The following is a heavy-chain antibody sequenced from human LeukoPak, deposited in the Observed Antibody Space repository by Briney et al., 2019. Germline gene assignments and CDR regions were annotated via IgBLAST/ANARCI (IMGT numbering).Heavy chain of an antibody. Sequence: GGSLRLSCAAPGFTFVDYAMHWVRQAPGKCLEWVSGISWNSGSIGYADSVKGRFTISRDNAKNSLYLQMNSLRAEDMALYYCAKGVTYSSSSLFDYWGQGTLVTVSS. CDR1: GFTFVDYA. J-gene: IGHJ4*02. CDR3: AKGVTYSSSSLFDY. V-gene: IGHV3-9*03. D-gene: IGHD6-6*01. CDR2: ISWNSGSI.